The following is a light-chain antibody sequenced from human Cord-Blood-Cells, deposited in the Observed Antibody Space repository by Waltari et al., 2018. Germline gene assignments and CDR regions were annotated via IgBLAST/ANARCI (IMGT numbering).Light chain of an antibody. CDR1: SSDVGSYNL. CDR3: CSYAGSSTWV. Sequence: QSALTRPASVSGSPGQSITISCTGTSSDVGSYNLVSWYQQHPGKAPKLMISEGSKRPSGVSNRFSGSKSGNTASLTISGLQAEDEADYYCCSYAGSSTWVFGGGTKLTVL. J-gene: IGLJ3*02. CDR2: EGS. V-gene: IGLV2-23*01.